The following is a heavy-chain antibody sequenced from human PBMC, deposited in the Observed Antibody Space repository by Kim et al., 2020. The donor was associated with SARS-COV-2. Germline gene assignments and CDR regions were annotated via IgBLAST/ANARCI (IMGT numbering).Heavy chain of an antibody. V-gene: IGHV3-49*04. CDR2: IRSKAYGGTT. J-gene: IGHJ3*02. CDR1: GFTFGDYA. D-gene: IGHD1-26*01. CDR3: TRDSGSYAWGAFDI. Sequence: GGSLRLSCTASGFTFGDYAMSWVRQAPGKGLEWVGFIRSKAYGGTTEYAASVKGRFTISRDDSKSIAYLQMNSLKTEDTAVYYCTRDSGSYAWGAFDIWGQGTMVTVSS.